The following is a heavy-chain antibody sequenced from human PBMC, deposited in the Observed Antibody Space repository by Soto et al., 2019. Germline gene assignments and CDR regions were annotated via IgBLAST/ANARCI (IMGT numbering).Heavy chain of an antibody. D-gene: IGHD3-22*01. CDR1: GYTFTGYY. Sequence: ASVKVSCKASGYTFTGYYMHWVRQAPGQGLEWMGWINPNSGGTNYAQKFQGRVTMTGDTSISTAYMELSRLRSDDTAVYYCASSRRYYDSSGYSPHFDYWGQGTLVTVSS. CDR2: INPNSGGT. V-gene: IGHV1-2*02. J-gene: IGHJ4*02. CDR3: ASSRRYYDSSGYSPHFDY.